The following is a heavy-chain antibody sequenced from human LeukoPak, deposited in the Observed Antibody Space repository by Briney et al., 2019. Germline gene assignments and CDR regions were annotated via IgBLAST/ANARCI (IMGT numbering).Heavy chain of an antibody. CDR3: ARGSYITSTDY. V-gene: IGHV1-2*02. CDR1: GYTFTSYY. D-gene: IGHD3-10*01. CDR2: INPNTGVT. J-gene: IGHJ4*02. Sequence: GASVKVSFKASGYTFTSYYMHWVRQAPGQGLEWMGWINPNTGVTHYAQRFQGRVTMTRDTSISTAYMELSRLNSDDTAVYYCARGSYITSTDYWGQGTLVTVSS.